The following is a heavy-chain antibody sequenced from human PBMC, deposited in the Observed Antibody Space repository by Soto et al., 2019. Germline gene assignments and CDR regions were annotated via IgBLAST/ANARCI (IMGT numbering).Heavy chain of an antibody. V-gene: IGHV4-61*01. D-gene: IGHD6-13*01. CDR1: GGSVSSGSYY. J-gene: IGHJ5*02. CDR2: INHSGST. Sequence: PSETLSLTCTVSGGSVSSGSYYWSWIRQPPGKGLEWIGEINHSGSTNYNPSLKSRVTISVDTSKNQFSLKLSSVTAADTAVYYCARGLNQGVAGLDWFDPWGQGTLVTVSS. CDR3: ARGLNQGVAGLDWFDP.